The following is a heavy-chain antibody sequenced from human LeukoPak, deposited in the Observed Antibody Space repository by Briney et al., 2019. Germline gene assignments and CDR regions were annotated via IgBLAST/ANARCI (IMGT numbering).Heavy chain of an antibody. CDR3: AKDYQYYYDSSGYYPYYYYGMDV. D-gene: IGHD3-22*01. J-gene: IGHJ6*02. CDR1: GFTFSSYD. Sequence: GGSLRLSCAVSGFTFSSYDMHWVRQAPGKGLEWVAVISYDGSNKYYADSVKGRFTISRDNSKNTLYLQMNSLRAEDTAVYYCAKDYQYYYDSSGYYPYYYYGMDVWGQGTTVTVSS. CDR2: ISYDGSNK. V-gene: IGHV3-30*18.